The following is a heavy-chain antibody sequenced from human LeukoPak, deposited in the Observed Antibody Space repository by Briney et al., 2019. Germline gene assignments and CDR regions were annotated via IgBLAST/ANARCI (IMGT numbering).Heavy chain of an antibody. CDR2: ISYDGSNK. CDR3: AKGISAWLVPQNYYFDY. Sequence: PGRSLRLSCAASGFTFSSYAMHWVRQAPGKGLEWVAFISYDGSNKYYADSVKGRFTISRDNSKNTLYLQMNSLRAEDTAVYYCAKGISAWLVPQNYYFDYWGQGTLVTVSS. D-gene: IGHD6-19*01. J-gene: IGHJ4*02. CDR1: GFTFSSYA. V-gene: IGHV3-30*04.